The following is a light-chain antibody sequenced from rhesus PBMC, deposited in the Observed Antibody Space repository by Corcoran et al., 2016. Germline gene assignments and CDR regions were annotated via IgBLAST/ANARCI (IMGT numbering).Light chain of an antibody. CDR2: AAS. CDR3: PHYYNNPRT. CDR1: QGISSW. J-gene: IGKJ1*01. Sequence: DIQMTQSPSSLSASVGDTVTIACRASQGISSWLAWYHQKPGKAPNLLIYAASPLQTGIPSRFSGRESGTAFTLTISSLPPEDSAAYYCPHYYNNPRTFDQGTKVEIK. V-gene: IGKV1-18*01.